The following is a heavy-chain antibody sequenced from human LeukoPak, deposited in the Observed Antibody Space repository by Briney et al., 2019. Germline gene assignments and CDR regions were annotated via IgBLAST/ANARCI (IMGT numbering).Heavy chain of an antibody. J-gene: IGHJ4*02. V-gene: IGHV4-61*02. CDR2: IYTSGST. CDR3: AGVIGNYDGRLDY. D-gene: IGHD1-7*01. Sequence: SQTLSLTCTVSGGSISSGSYHWSWIRQPAGKGLEWIGRIYTSGSTNYNPSLKSRVTISGDTSKNQFSLKLSSVTAADTAVYYCAGVIGNYDGRLDYWGQGTLVTVSS. CDR1: GGSISSGSYH.